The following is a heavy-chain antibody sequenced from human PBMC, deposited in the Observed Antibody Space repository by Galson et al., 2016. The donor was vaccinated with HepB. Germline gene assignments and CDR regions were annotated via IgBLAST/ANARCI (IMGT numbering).Heavy chain of an antibody. J-gene: IGHJ4*02. D-gene: IGHD1-1*01. CDR1: GFMLNSYG. V-gene: IGHV1-18*01. CDR3: TREGANNWWVIRDNY. Sequence: SVKVSCKASGFMLNSYGITWLRQAPGQGLEWMGWISGNNGNTKYAQNFQDRVTMSTDTSTDTAYMELRSLRSDDTAIYYCTREGANNWWVIRDNYWCQGTLVTVAS. CDR2: ISGNNGNT.